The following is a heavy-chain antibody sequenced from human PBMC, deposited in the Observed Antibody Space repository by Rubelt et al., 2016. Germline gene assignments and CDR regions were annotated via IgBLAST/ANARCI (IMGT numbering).Heavy chain of an antibody. Sequence: QVQLVQSGAEVKKPGASVKVSCKASGYTFTGYYMHWVRQAPGQGLEWMGWINPNSGGTNYAQKVQGWGTMSRDTSISTAYRGLGRLRSDDTAVDYCARDDSPYYYDSSGYYDYWGRGTLVTVSS. D-gene: IGHD3-22*01. CDR2: INPNSGGT. V-gene: IGHV1-2*04. CDR1: GYTFTGYY. CDR3: ARDDSPYYYDSSGYYDY. J-gene: IGHJ4*02.